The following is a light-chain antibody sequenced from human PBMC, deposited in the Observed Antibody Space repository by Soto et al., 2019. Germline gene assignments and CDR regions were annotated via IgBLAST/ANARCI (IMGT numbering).Light chain of an antibody. CDR2: GAS. Sequence: EIVMTQSPATLSASPGERATLSCRASQSVSSNLAWYQQKPGQAPRLLIYGASTRATGIPARFSGSGSGTEFTLTISSLQSEDFAVYYCQQYNNWPPRGTFGQGTKVDIK. CDR1: QSVSSN. V-gene: IGKV3-15*01. J-gene: IGKJ1*01. CDR3: QQYNNWPPRGT.